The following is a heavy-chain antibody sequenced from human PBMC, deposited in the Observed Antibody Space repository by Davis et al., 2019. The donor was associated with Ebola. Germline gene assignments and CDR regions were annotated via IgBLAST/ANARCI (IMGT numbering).Heavy chain of an antibody. CDR1: GYTFTSYA. CDR3: ARGDTYYYDSSGYRHFDY. V-gene: IGHV1-3*01. J-gene: IGHJ4*02. D-gene: IGHD3-22*01. CDR2: INAGNGNT. Sequence: ASVKVSCKASGYTFTSYAMHWVRQAPGQRLEWMGWINAGNGNTKYSQKFQGRVTITRDTSASTAYMELSSLRSEDTAVYYCARGDTYYYDSSGYRHFDYWGQGTLVTVSS.